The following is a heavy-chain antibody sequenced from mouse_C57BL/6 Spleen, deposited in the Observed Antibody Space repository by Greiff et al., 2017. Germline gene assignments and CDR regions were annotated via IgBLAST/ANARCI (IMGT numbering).Heavy chain of an antibody. J-gene: IGHJ4*01. CDR2: IDPNSGGT. V-gene: IGHV1-72*01. Sequence: QVQLQQPGAELVKPGASVKLSCKASGYTFTSYWMHWVKQRPGRGLEWIGRIDPNSGGTKFNEKVKSKATLTVDKPSSPAYMQLSSLTSEDSAVYYSARRRRYYDYDYAMDDWGQGTSVTVSS. CDR1: GYTFTSYW. D-gene: IGHD2-4*01. CDR3: ARRRRYYDYDYAMDD.